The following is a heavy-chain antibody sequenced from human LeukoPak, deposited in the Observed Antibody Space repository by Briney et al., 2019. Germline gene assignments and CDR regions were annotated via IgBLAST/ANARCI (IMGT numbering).Heavy chain of an antibody. CDR1: GGSISNGGYS. CDR2: IYQSGST. D-gene: IGHD6-13*01. V-gene: IGHV4-30-2*01. CDR3: ARGGIAAAGATFGY. J-gene: IGHJ4*02. Sequence: ASQTLSLTCGVSGGSISNGGYSWSWIRQPPGKGLEWIGYIYQSGSTSYNPSLKSRVTISVDRSKNEFSLKLSSVTAADTAVYYCARGGIAAAGATFGYWCQGTLVTVSS.